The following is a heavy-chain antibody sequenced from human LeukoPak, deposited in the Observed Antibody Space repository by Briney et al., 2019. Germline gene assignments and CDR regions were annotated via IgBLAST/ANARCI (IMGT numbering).Heavy chain of an antibody. CDR1: GFTFSSIA. D-gene: IGHD4-17*01. Sequence: PGGSLRLSCAASGFTFSSIAMTWVRQAPGKGLEWVSTVRSNGGTTYHADSVKGRFTISRDNSKKTLYLQLNSLRVEDTAIYYCAKGKELDYGVIDSWGQGTLVTVSS. V-gene: IGHV3-23*01. CDR3: AKGKELDYGVIDS. CDR2: VRSNGGTT. J-gene: IGHJ5*01.